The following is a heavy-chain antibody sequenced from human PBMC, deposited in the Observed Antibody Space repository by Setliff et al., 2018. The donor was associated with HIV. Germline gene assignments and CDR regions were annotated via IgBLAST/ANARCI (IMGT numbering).Heavy chain of an antibody. CDR2: ISGSGGST. CDR3: AREGDYYDSSGPLLEVAFDI. J-gene: IGHJ3*02. V-gene: IGHV3-23*01. D-gene: IGHD3-22*01. Sequence: GGSLRLSCAASGFTFSSYAMSWVRQAPGKGLEWVSGISGSGGSTYYADSVKGRFTISRDNSKNTLYLQMNSRRAEDTAVYYCAREGDYYDSSGPLLEVAFDIWGQGTMVTVSS. CDR1: GFTFSSYA.